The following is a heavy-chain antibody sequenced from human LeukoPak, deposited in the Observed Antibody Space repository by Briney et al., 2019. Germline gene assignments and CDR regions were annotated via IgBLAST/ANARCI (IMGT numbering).Heavy chain of an antibody. V-gene: IGHV3-30*18. J-gene: IGHJ6*02. Sequence: QPGRSLRLSCAASGFTFSSYGMHWVRQAPGKGLEWVAVISYDGSNKYYVDSVKGRFTISRDNSKNTLYLQMNSLRAEDTAVYYCAKDPSVGSGWYDAYYGMDVWGQGTTVTVSS. D-gene: IGHD6-19*01. CDR2: ISYDGSNK. CDR3: AKDPSVGSGWYDAYYGMDV. CDR1: GFTFSSYG.